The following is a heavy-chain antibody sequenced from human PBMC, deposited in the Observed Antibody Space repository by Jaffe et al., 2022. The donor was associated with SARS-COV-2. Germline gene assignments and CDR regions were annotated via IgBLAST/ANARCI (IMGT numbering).Heavy chain of an antibody. V-gene: IGHV4-59*01. CDR2: IYYSGST. J-gene: IGHJ6*02. CDR1: GGSISSYY. D-gene: IGHD1-1*01. Sequence: QVQLQESGPGLVKPSETLSLTCTVSGGSISSYYWSWIRQPPGKGLEWIGYIYYSGSTNYNPSLKSRVTISVDTSKNQFSLKLSSVTAADTAVYYCARATLERRGYYYYYGMDVWGQGTTVTVSS. CDR3: ARATLERRGYYYYYGMDV.